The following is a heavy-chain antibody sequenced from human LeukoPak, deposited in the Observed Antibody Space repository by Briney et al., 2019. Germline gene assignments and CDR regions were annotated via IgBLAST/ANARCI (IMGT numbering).Heavy chain of an antibody. CDR2: IVGSGDST. V-gene: IGHV3-23*01. D-gene: IGHD1-20*01. J-gene: IGHJ4*02. CDR1: GFTFSSYA. CDR3: LRDLNWSLDQ. Sequence: GGSLRLSCAASGFTFSSYAMSWVRQAPGEGPEWVSAIVGSGDSTYYADSVKGRFTISRDNSKNTLYLQMNSLRAEDTAVYYCLRDLNWSLDQWGQGTLVTVSS.